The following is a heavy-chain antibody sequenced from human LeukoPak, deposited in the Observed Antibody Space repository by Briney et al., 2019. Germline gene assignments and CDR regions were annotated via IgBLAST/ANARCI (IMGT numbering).Heavy chain of an antibody. CDR3: RSYYDILTGYYTIDY. V-gene: IGHV3-49*03. Sequence: GRSLRLSCTASGFTFGDYAMSWFRQAPGKGLEWVGFIRSKAYGGTTEYAASVKGRFTISRDDSKSIAYLQMNSLKTEDTAVYYCRSYYDILTGYYTIDYWGQGTLVTVSS. D-gene: IGHD3-9*01. J-gene: IGHJ4*02. CDR2: IRSKAYGGTT. CDR1: GFTFGDYA.